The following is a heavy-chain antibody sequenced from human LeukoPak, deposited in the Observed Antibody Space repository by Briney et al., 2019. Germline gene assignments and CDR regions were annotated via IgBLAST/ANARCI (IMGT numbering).Heavy chain of an antibody. V-gene: IGHV3-15*01. CDR1: GFTFSNAW. CDR2: IKSKTDGGTT. D-gene: IGHD1-26*01. CDR3: TTEEWERHYYYYGMDV. J-gene: IGHJ6*02. Sequence: GGSLRLSCAASGFTFSNAWMSWVRQAPGKGLEWVGRIKSKTDGGTTDYAAPVKGRFTISRDDSKNTLYLQMNSLKTEDTAVYYCTTEEWERHYYYYGMDVWGQGTTVTVSS.